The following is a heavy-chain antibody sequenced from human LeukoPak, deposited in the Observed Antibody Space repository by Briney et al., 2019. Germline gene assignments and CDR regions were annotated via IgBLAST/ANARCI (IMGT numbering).Heavy chain of an antibody. V-gene: IGHV3-23*01. CDR2: ISGSGGST. CDR3: AKGKSYYYGSGDKN. CDR1: GFTFSSYA. Sequence: GSLRLSCAASGFTFSSYAMSWVRQAPGKGLEWVSAISGSGGSTYYADSAKGRFTISRDNSKNTLYLQMNSLRAEDTAVYYCAKGKSYYYGSGDKNWGQGTLVTVSS. D-gene: IGHD3-10*01. J-gene: IGHJ4*02.